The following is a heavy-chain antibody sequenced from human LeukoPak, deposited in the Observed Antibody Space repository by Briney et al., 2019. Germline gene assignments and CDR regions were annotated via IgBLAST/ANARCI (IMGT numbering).Heavy chain of an antibody. Sequence: PSETLSLTCTVSGYSISSGYYWGWIRQPPGKGLEWIGSIYYSGSTYYNPSLKSRVTISVDTSKNQFSLKLSSVTAADTAVYYCAREASTMIVQPVNAFDIWGQGTMVTVSS. CDR3: AREASTMIVQPVNAFDI. V-gene: IGHV4-38-2*02. CDR1: GYSISSGYY. J-gene: IGHJ3*02. D-gene: IGHD3-22*01. CDR2: IYYSGST.